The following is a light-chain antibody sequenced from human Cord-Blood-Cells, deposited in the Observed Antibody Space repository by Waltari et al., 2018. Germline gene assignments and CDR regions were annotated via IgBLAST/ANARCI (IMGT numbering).Light chain of an antibody. Sequence: QSTLTQPASVSGSPGPAFTISCTGTSSDVGGYNNVSRYQQHKGKATKLMIYEFSNRPSGVSNRFFGSKSGNTASLTISGLQSEDEAAYYCSSYKTGSTWVFGGGTTLPVL. J-gene: IGLJ3*02. CDR1: SSDVGGYNN. CDR2: EFS. CDR3: SSYKTGSTWV. V-gene: IGLV2-14*01.